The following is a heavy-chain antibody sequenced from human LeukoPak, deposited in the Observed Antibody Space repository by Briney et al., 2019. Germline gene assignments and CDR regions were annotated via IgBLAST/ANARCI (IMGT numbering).Heavy chain of an antibody. Sequence: ASVKVSCMCSGYTFTRYDINWVRQPTAQGREWMGWMNPNSGHTGYAHKFQGRVTITMNTSISTAYMELSSLRSEDTAVYYCARGRRYCTNGMCYSNYYYMDVWGKGTPVTVSS. CDR1: GYTFTRYD. J-gene: IGHJ6*03. CDR3: ARGRRYCTNGMCYSNYYYMDV. V-gene: IGHV1-8*01. D-gene: IGHD2-8*01. CDR2: MNPNSGHT.